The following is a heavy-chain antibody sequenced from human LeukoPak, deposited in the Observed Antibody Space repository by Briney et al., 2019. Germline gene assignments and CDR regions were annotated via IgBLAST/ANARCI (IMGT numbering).Heavy chain of an antibody. D-gene: IGHD3-22*01. Sequence: PSETLSLTCTVSGASFSSGDQYWNWIRQSPGKGLEWIGSIHPGGMLYNNPSLESRVTMSIDTSKNQFSLNLNSVTAAETAVYFCSRGLDSRKLGYWGQGTLVTVSS. V-gene: IGHV4-31*03. CDR1: GASFSSGDQY. CDR2: IHPGGML. CDR3: SRGLDSRKLGY. J-gene: IGHJ4*02.